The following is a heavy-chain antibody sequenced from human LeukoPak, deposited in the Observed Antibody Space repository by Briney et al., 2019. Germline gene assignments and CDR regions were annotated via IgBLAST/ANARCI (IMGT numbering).Heavy chain of an antibody. CDR3: ARSTVTTHGYFDY. J-gene: IGHJ4*02. V-gene: IGHV3-21*01. CDR1: GFSFSSYS. CDR2: ISDYI. Sequence: PGGSLRLSCAASGFSFSSYSMNWVRQAPGKGLEWLSSISDYIYDADSLKGRFSISRDNAKKSLYLQMNSLRAEDTAVYYCARSTVTTHGYFDYWGQGTLVTVSS. D-gene: IGHD4-17*01.